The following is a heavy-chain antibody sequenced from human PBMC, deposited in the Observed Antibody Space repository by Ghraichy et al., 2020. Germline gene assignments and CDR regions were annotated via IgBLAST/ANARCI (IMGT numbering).Heavy chain of an antibody. J-gene: IGHJ3*02. Sequence: SQTLSLTCTVSGGSISSSSYYWGWIRQPPGKGLEWIGSIYYSGSTYYNPSLKSRVTISVDTSKNQFSLKLSSVTAADTAVYYCARHRYYDSSGYYGAFDIWGQGTMVTVSS. CDR1: GGSISSSSYY. V-gene: IGHV4-39*01. CDR3: ARHRYYDSSGYYGAFDI. D-gene: IGHD3-22*01. CDR2: IYYSGST.